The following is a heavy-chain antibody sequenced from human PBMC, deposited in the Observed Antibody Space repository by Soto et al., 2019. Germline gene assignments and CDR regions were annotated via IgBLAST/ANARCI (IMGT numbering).Heavy chain of an antibody. Sequence: PSETLSLTCTVSGGSISSYYGSWIRQPPGKGLEWIGYIYYSGGTNYNPSLKSRVTISVDTSKNQFSLKLSSVTAADTAVYYCARGVVRGNYYYYGMGVWGQGTTVTVSS. CDR1: GGSISSYY. J-gene: IGHJ6*02. CDR2: IYYSGGT. CDR3: ARGVVRGNYYYYGMGV. V-gene: IGHV4-59*12. D-gene: IGHD3-10*01.